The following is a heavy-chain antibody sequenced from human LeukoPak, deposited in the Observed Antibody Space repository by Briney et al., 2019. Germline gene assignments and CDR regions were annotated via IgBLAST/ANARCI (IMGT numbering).Heavy chain of an antibody. J-gene: IGHJ4*02. CDR3: ARSKRGYEYYFDY. CDR1: GGSFSGYY. D-gene: IGHD5-12*01. CDR2: INHSGST. Sequence: SETLSLTCAVYGGSFSGYYWSWIRQPPGKGLEWIGEINHSGSTNYNPSLKSRVTISVDTSKNQFSLKLSSATAADTAVYYCARSKRGYEYYFDYWGQGTLVTVSS. V-gene: IGHV4-34*01.